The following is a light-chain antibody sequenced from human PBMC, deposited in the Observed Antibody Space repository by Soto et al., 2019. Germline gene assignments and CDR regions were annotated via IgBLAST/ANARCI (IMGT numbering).Light chain of an antibody. CDR1: QSVSYN. Sequence: EIVMTQSPATLSVSPGETATLSCRASQSVSYNLAWYQQKPGQGPRLLIYGAFTRATGIPARFSGSGSGTEFTLTISSLQSEDFAVYYCQQYKNWPPLTFGGGNQVAIK. V-gene: IGKV3-15*01. CDR2: GAF. CDR3: QQYKNWPPLT. J-gene: IGKJ4*02.